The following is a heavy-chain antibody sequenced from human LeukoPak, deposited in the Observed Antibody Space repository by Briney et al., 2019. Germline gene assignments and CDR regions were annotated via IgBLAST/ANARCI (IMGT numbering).Heavy chain of an antibody. J-gene: IGHJ4*02. Sequence: GGSLRLSCAASGFTFSSYAMHWVRQAPGKGLEWVAVISYDGSNKYYADSVKGRFTISRDNSKNTLYLQMNSLRAEDTAVYYCARETRSYSYGYGGDYWGQGTLVTVSS. D-gene: IGHD5-18*01. CDR2: ISYDGSNK. V-gene: IGHV3-30*04. CDR3: ARETRSYSYGYGGDY. CDR1: GFTFSSYA.